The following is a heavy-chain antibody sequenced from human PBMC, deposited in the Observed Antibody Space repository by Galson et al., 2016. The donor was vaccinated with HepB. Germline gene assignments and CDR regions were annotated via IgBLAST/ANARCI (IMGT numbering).Heavy chain of an antibody. J-gene: IGHJ6*02. Sequence: SVKVSCKASGYTFTTYGISWVRQAPGKGLEWMGWITTVTGNKNYAQKFKGRVTMTTDTSKNTAYIALRSLRSDDTAVYYCARARDYYFYSMDFWGQGTTVTVS. CDR2: ITTVTGNK. CDR3: ARARDYYFYSMDF. CDR1: GYTFTTYG. V-gene: IGHV1-18*01.